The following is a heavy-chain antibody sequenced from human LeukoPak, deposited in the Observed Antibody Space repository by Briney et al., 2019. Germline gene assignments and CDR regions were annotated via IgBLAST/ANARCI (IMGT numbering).Heavy chain of an antibody. CDR2: IYYSGST. CDR3: ASGYSSGWYGQYFQH. J-gene: IGHJ1*01. D-gene: IGHD6-19*01. CDR1: GGSISSYY. Sequence: SETLSLTCTVSGGSISSYYWSWIRQPPGKGLEWIGYIYYSGSTNYNPSLKSRVTISVDTSKNQFSLKLSSVTAADTAVYYCASGYSSGWYGQYFQHWGQGTLVTVSS. V-gene: IGHV4-59*08.